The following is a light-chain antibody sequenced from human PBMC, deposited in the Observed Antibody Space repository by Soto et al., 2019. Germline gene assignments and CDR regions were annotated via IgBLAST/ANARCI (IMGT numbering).Light chain of an antibody. CDR3: QTWGTGIHDV. J-gene: IGLJ1*01. CDR1: SGHSSYA. CDR2: LNSDGSH. Sequence: QLVLTQSPSASASLGASVKLTCTLTSGHSSYAIAWHQQQPEKGPRYLMKLNSDGSHSKGDGIPDRFSGSSSGAERYLTISSRQSEDEADDYCQTWGTGIHDVFGTGTKLTVL. V-gene: IGLV4-69*01.